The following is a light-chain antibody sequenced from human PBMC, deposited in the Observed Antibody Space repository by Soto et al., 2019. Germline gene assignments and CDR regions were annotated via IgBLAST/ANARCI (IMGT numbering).Light chain of an antibody. CDR1: SSDVGGYNY. Sequence: QSALTQPASGSGSPGQAITISCTGTSSDVGGYNYVSWYQQHPGKAPKLMIYDVSNRPSGVSNRVSGSKSGNTASLTISGLQAEDEADYYCSSYTRSSTLVFGGGTQHTVL. V-gene: IGLV2-14*01. CDR3: SSYTRSSTLV. CDR2: DVS. J-gene: IGLJ2*01.